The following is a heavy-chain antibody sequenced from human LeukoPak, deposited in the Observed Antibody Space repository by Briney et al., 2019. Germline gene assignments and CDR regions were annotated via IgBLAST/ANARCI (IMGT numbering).Heavy chain of an antibody. CDR2: INAGNGNT. V-gene: IGHV1-3*01. CDR3: ARVAHGSGRGGRENFDY. D-gene: IGHD3-10*01. J-gene: IGHJ4*02. Sequence: ASVKVSCKASGYTFTSYAMHWGRQAPGQRVEWRGWINAGNGNTKYSQKFQGRVTITRDTSASTAYMELSSLRSEDTAVYYCARVAHGSGRGGRENFDYWGQGTLVTVSS. CDR1: GYTFTSYA.